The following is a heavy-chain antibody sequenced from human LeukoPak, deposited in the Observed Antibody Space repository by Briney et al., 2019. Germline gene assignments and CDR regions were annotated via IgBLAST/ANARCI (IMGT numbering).Heavy chain of an antibody. CDR2: IYPGDSHT. Sequence: GESLKISCKGSGYSFTNFWIGWVRQMPGKGLEWMGIIYPGDSHTRYNPSFQGQVTISADKSISTAYLQWSSLKASDTAMYYCARGRRFGELSHPTYYFDHWGQGTLVTVSS. CDR1: GYSFTNFW. V-gene: IGHV5-51*01. CDR3: ARGRRFGELSHPTYYFDH. D-gene: IGHD3-10*01. J-gene: IGHJ4*02.